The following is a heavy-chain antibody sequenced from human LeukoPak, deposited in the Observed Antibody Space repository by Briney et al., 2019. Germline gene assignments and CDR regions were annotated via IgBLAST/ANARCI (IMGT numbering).Heavy chain of an antibody. CDR3: AQSGFLEWMGY. V-gene: IGHV3-23*01. CDR2: ISGSGSST. Sequence: GGSLRLSCAASGFTFSSYAMSWVRQAPGKGLEWVSAISGSGSSTYYADSVKGRFTISRDNSKNTLYLQMNSLRAEDTAVYYCAQSGFLEWMGYWGQGTLVTVSS. CDR1: GFTFSSYA. J-gene: IGHJ4*02. D-gene: IGHD3-3*01.